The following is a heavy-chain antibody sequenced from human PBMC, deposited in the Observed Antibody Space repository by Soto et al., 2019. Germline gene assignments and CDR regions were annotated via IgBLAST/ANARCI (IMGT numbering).Heavy chain of an antibody. CDR1: GFSFSNAW. J-gene: IGHJ6*02. CDR3: TTLSITIFGVVLMDV. Sequence: GGSLRLSCAATGFSFSNAWMNWVRKNPGEGLEWVGRIKSKTDGGTTDYAAPVKGRFTISRDDSKNTLYLQMNSLKTEDTAVYYCTTLSITIFGVVLMDVWGQGTTVT. D-gene: IGHD3-3*01. V-gene: IGHV3-15*07. CDR2: IKSKTDGGTT.